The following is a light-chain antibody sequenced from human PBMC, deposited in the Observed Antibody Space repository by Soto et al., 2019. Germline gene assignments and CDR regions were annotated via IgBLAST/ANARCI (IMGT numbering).Light chain of an antibody. V-gene: IGKV1-33*01. CDR2: DAS. Sequence: DIQMTQSPSSLSASVGDRVTITCQASQDISNYLNWYQQKPGKAPKLLIYDASNLETGVPSRFNGSGSGIDFTFTISSLQPEDIATYYCQQYDNLWTFGEGTKVEIK. CDR3: QQYDNLWT. CDR1: QDISNY. J-gene: IGKJ1*01.